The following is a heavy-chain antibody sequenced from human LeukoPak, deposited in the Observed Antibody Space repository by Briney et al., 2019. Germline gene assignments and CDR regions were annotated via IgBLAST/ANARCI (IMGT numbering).Heavy chain of an antibody. CDR2: IRSKANNYAT. J-gene: IGHJ4*02. Sequence: PGGSLRLSCAASGFILSGSAIHWVRQASGKGLEWVGRIRSKANNYATVYAASVKGRFTVSRDDSKNTAYLQMNSLKTEDTAVYYCTYYYDSSGSHPTRNFDYWGQGTLVTVSS. CDR3: TYYYDSSGSHPTRNFDY. V-gene: IGHV3-73*01. CDR1: GFILSGSA. D-gene: IGHD3-22*01.